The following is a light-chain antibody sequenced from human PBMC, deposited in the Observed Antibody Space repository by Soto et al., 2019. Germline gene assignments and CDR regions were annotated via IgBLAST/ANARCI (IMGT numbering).Light chain of an antibody. Sequence: EIVMTQSPATLSVSPGESATLSCRASQSVSSNLAWYQQKAGQAPRLLIYGASTRATGVPARFSGSGSGTEFTRTISSLQSEDFAVYYCQQCNNWPLTFGGGTKVEIK. CDR2: GAS. CDR1: QSVSSN. V-gene: IGKV3-15*01. J-gene: IGKJ4*01. CDR3: QQCNNWPLT.